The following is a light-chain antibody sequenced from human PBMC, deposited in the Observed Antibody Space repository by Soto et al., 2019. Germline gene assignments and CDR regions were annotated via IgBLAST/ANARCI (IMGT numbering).Light chain of an antibody. V-gene: IGKV1-27*01. CDR1: QGISNY. J-gene: IGKJ4*01. CDR2: AAS. CDR3: QKYNSAPPLT. Sequence: DIQMTHSPSSLSASVGDRVTITCRASQGISNYLAWYQQKPGKVPKLLIYAASTLQSGVPSRFSGSGSGTEFTLTTSSLQPEDVATYYCQKYNSAPPLTFGGATKVEI.